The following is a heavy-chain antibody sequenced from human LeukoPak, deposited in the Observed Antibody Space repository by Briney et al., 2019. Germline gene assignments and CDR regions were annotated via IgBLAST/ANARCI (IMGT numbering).Heavy chain of an antibody. CDR1: GFTFSGYA. V-gene: IGHV3-23*01. CDR2: ISGSGGST. J-gene: IGHJ4*02. CDR3: GSSPLRDTCGYYYFDY. Sequence: GGSLRLSCAAYGFTFSGYAMSWVRQAPGKGLEWVSAISGSGGSTYYADSVKGRFTISRDNSKNTLYLQMNSLRAEDTAVYYCGSSPLRDTCGYYYFDYWGQGTLVTVSS. D-gene: IGHD3-22*01.